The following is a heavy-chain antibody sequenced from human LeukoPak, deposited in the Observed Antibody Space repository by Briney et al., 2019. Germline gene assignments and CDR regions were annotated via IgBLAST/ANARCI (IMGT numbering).Heavy chain of an antibody. J-gene: IGHJ6*03. D-gene: IGHD3-9*01. V-gene: IGHV4-39*01. Sequence: PSETLSLTCTVSGGSISSSSYYWGWIRQPPWKGLEWIGSIYYSGSTYYNPSLKSRVTISVDTSKNHFSLKLSSVTAADMFFYYRTTAYDILTGYYPYYYYMDVWGKGTTVTVSS. CDR3: TTAYDILTGYYPYYYYMDV. CDR1: GGSISSSSYY. CDR2: IYYSGST.